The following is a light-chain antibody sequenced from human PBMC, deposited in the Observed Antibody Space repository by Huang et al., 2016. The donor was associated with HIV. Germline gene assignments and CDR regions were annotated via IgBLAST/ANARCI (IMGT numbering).Light chain of an antibody. Sequence: EIVLTQSPGTLSLSPGERATLSCRASQTVSSYLAWYQQKPGQAPGLRIYGASSRATGIPDRFSGSGSGTDFTLTISRLEPEDFAVYYCQQYGSSLPYTFGQGTKLEIK. V-gene: IGKV3-20*01. CDR3: QQYGSSLPYT. CDR2: GAS. J-gene: IGKJ2*01. CDR1: QTVSSY.